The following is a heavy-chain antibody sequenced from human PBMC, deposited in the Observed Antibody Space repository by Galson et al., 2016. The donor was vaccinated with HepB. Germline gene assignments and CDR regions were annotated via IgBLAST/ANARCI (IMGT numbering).Heavy chain of an antibody. J-gene: IGHJ1*01. Sequence: SLRLSCAASEFTFTTYWMSWVRQAPGKGLEWVANIKPDGSEKYYVDSVKGRFTISRDNAKNSLYLQMNSLRAEETAVYYCAQYYYDSSGYVEYFQNWGQGSRVTVSS. V-gene: IGHV3-7*03. D-gene: IGHD3-22*01. CDR1: EFTFTTYW. CDR2: IKPDGSEK. CDR3: AQYYYDSSGYVEYFQN.